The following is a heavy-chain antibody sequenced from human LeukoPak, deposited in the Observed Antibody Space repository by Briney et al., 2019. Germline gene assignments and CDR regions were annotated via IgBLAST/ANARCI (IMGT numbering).Heavy chain of an antibody. J-gene: IGHJ6*02. CDR1: GGSVSSGSYY. CDR2: IYYSGST. V-gene: IGHV4-61*01. CDR3: ASLHPLAYHDFWSGYYGPNRDYYGMDV. Sequence: PSETLSLTCTVSGGSVSSGSYYWSWIRQPPGKGLEWIGYIYYSGSTNYNPSLKSRVTISVDTSKNQFSLKLSSVTAADTAVYYCASLHPLAYHDFWSGYYGPNRDYYGMDVWGQGTTVTVSS. D-gene: IGHD3-3*01.